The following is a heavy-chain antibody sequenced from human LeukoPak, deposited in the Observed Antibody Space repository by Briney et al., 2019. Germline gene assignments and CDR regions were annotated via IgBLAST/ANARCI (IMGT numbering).Heavy chain of an antibody. V-gene: IGHV1-69*06. CDR3: ARGGRVRGVPYFDY. CDR1: GDTFSSYA. CDR2: IIPIFGTA. D-gene: IGHD3-10*01. Sequence: SVKVSCKASGDTFSSYAISWVRQAPGQGLEWMGGIIPIFGTANYAQKFQGRVTITADKSTSTAYMELSSLRSEDTAVYYCARGGRVRGVPYFDYGGQGTLVTVSS. J-gene: IGHJ4*02.